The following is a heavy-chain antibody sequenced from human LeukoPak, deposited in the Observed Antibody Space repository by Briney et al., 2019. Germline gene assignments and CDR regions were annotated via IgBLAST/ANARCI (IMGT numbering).Heavy chain of an antibody. CDR2: ISSSSTI. D-gene: IGHD1-26*01. Sequence: GGSLRLSCAASGFTFSRYEMNWVRQAPGKGLEWVSYISSSSTIYYADSVKGRFTISRDNAKNSLYLQMNSLRAEDTAVYYCARDTYPGGSYSYYYYYYYMDVWGKGTTVTVSS. V-gene: IGHV3-48*03. CDR1: GFTFSRYE. CDR3: ARDTYPGGSYSYYYYYYYMDV. J-gene: IGHJ6*03.